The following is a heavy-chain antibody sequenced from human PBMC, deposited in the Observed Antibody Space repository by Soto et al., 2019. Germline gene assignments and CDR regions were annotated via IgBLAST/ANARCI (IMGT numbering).Heavy chain of an antibody. Sequence: SETLSLTCAVSGGSISSGGYSWSWIRQPPGKGLEWIGYIYHSGSTYYNPSLKSRVTISVDRSKNQFSLKLSSVTAADTAVYYCARDRELYGMDVWGQGTTVTVS. D-gene: IGHD1-7*01. CDR2: IYHSGST. J-gene: IGHJ6*02. CDR1: GGSISSGGYS. CDR3: ARDRELYGMDV. V-gene: IGHV4-30-2*01.